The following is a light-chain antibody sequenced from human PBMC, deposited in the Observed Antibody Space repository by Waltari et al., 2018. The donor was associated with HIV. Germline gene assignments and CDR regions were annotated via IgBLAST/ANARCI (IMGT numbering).Light chain of an antibody. CDR3: FSAADDNLRV. CDR1: ALTKYY. Sequence: SYALTQPSSVSVSPGQTARLTCPGDALTKYYARWYQQKPGQAPVLVIYKNSERPSGIPGRFSGSRSGTTVTLTISGAQVGDEADYYCFSAADDNLRVFGGGTKLTVL. V-gene: IGLV3-27*01. J-gene: IGLJ3*02. CDR2: KNS.